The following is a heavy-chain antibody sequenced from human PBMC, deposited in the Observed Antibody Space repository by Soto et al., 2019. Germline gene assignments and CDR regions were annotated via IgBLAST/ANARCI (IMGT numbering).Heavy chain of an antibody. CDR3: AKERSYYYYYGVDV. Sequence: PGGSLRLSCAASGFTFSSYGMHWVRQAPGKGLEWVAVIWYDGSERYYAESVKGRFTISRDNSENTPYLQMNSLRAEDTALYYCAKERSYYYYYGVDVWGQGTTVTVSS. J-gene: IGHJ6*02. CDR1: GFTFSSYG. CDR2: IWYDGSER. V-gene: IGHV3-33*06.